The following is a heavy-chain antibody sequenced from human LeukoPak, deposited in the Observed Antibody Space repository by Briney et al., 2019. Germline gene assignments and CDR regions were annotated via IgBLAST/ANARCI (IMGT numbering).Heavy chain of an antibody. CDR1: GFTFSGSA. CDR2: IRSKADSYTT. D-gene: IGHD6-13*01. V-gene: IGHV3-73*01. CDR3: RAAADLNDY. Sequence: GGSLRLSCAASGFTFSGSAMHWVRQASGKGLEWLGRIRSKADSYTTAYAASVKGRFIISRDDSKNTAYLQMNSLKTEDTAVYYCRAAADLNDYWGQGTLVTVSS. J-gene: IGHJ4*02.